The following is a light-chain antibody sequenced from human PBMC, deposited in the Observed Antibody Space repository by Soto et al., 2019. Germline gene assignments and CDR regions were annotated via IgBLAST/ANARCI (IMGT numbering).Light chain of an antibody. CDR1: QTVGITY. CDR3: QQPSSWPIP. CDR2: AAS. Sequence: GESATVRSRASQTVGITYIPWYPQKPCQAPRLLTFAASNRSTCIPARFSGSGSKTDITLTISSLEPEDFARYNCQQPSSWPIPFGQGTRPAIK. V-gene: IGKV3D-20*02. J-gene: IGKJ5*01.